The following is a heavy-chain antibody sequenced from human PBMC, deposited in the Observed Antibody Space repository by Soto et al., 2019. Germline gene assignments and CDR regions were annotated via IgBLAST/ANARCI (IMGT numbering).Heavy chain of an antibody. CDR1: GFTFSSYS. Sequence: GGSLRLSCAASGFTFSSYSMNWVRQAPGKGLEWVSYISSSSSTIYYADSVKGRFTISRDNAKNSLYLQMNSLRDEDTAVYYCARDLGSGISGYDTEPGRYYYYYGMDVRGQGTTVTVSS. CDR2: ISSSSSTI. CDR3: ARDLGSGISGYDTEPGRYYYYYGMDV. D-gene: IGHD5-12*01. V-gene: IGHV3-48*02. J-gene: IGHJ6*02.